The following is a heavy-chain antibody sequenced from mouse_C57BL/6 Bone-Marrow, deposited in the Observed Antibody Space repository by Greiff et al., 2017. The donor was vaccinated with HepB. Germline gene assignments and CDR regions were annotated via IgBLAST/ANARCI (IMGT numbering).Heavy chain of an antibody. V-gene: IGHV7-3*01. Sequence: EVKLMESGGGLVQPGGSLSLSCAASGFTFTDYYMIWVRQPPGKALEWLGFIRNKANGYTTEYSVSVKGRFTISRDDSQSILYLHMNALRAEDSATYYCASPGYFDVWGTGTTVTVSS. CDR3: ASPGYFDV. CDR1: GFTFTDYY. CDR2: IRNKANGYTT. J-gene: IGHJ1*03.